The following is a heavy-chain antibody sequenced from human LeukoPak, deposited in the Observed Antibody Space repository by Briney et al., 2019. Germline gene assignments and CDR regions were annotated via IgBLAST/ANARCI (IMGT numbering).Heavy chain of an antibody. V-gene: IGHV3-30*02. CDR1: GFTFSDCG. D-gene: IGHD1-26*01. Sequence: GGSLRLSCAAYGFTFSDCGMHWARQAPGKGLEWVSFIYNDGRKQYYADSLKGRFTISRDNSKNMLYLQVDSVTADDTAVYYCAKDPGDSVRGYYMDVWGKGTTVIVSS. CDR3: AKDPGDSVRGYYMDV. J-gene: IGHJ6*03. CDR2: IYNDGRKQ.